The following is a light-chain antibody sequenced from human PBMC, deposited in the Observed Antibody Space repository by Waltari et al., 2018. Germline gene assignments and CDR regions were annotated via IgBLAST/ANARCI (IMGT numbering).Light chain of an antibody. CDR1: HTITNW. CDR3: QHYNSFSHIYT. CDR2: GAS. Sequence: IQMTQSPSTLSASVGDRVTITCRASHTITNWLAWYQQKPGKAPNVLIYGASTLESGVPSRFSGSGSGTEFTLTINSLQPDDFATYYCQHYNSFSHIYTFGQGTKLEI. V-gene: IGKV1-5*01. J-gene: IGKJ2*01.